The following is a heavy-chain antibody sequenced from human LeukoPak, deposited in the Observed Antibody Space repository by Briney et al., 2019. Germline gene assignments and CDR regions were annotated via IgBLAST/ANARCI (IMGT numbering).Heavy chain of an antibody. CDR1: GFTFSSYG. CDR2: TWYDGSNK. D-gene: IGHD6-13*01. J-gene: IGHJ4*02. Sequence: PGGSLRLSCAASGFTFSSYGMHWVRQAPGKGLEWVAVTWYDGSNKYYADSVKGRFTISRDNSKNTLYLQMNSLRAEDTAVYYCARDGRIAAAGTVDYWGQGTLVTVSS. V-gene: IGHV3-33*01. CDR3: ARDGRIAAAGTVDY.